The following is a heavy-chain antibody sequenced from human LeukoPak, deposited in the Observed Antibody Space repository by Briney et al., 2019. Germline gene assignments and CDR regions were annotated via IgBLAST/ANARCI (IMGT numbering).Heavy chain of an antibody. Sequence: GGSLTLSCAASGFTFSTYKMNWVRQAREKGLEWVSYIISSGTTIYYADSVKGRFTISRDNAKNSLYLQMNRLRAEDTAVYYCARVLGGNGFDYWGQGTLVTVSS. CDR3: ARVLGGNGFDY. D-gene: IGHD4-23*01. J-gene: IGHJ4*02. CDR2: IISSGTTI. V-gene: IGHV3-48*03. CDR1: GFTFSTYK.